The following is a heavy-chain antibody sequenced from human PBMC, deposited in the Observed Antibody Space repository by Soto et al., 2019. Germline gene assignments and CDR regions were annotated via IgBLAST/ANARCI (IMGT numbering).Heavy chain of an antibody. Sequence: GGSLRLSCAASGFTFSSYGMHWVRQAPGKGLEWVAVIWYDGSNKYYADSVKGRFTISRDNSKNTLYLQMNSLRAEDTAVYYCARGATYYYGSGSYYTYWGQGTLVTVSS. J-gene: IGHJ4*02. V-gene: IGHV3-33*01. CDR2: IWYDGSNK. CDR3: ARGATYYYGSGSYYTY. D-gene: IGHD3-10*01. CDR1: GFTFSSYG.